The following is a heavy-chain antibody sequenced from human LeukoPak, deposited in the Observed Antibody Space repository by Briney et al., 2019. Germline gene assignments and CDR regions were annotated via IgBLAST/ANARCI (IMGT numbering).Heavy chain of an antibody. V-gene: IGHV4-4*07. CDR1: GGSISSYY. Sequence: SETLSLTCTVSGGSISSYYWSWIRQPAGKGLEWIGRIYTSGSTNYNPSLKSRVTMSVDTSKNQFSLKLSSVTAADTAVYYCARDAPYGSGSWIPGLGAFDIWGQGTVVTVSS. D-gene: IGHD3-10*01. J-gene: IGHJ3*02. CDR2: IYTSGST. CDR3: ARDAPYGSGSWIPGLGAFDI.